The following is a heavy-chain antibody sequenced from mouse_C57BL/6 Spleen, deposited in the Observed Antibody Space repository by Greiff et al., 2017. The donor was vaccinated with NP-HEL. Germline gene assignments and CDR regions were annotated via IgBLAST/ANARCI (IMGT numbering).Heavy chain of an antibody. Sequence: QVQLQQSGAELVRPGSSVKLSCKASGYTFTSYWMHWVKQRPKQGLEWIGNIDPSDSETHYNQKFKDKATLTADKSSSTAYMQLSSLTSEDSAVYYCARIDYDDYYAMDYWGQGTSVTVSS. V-gene: IGHV1-52*01. CDR2: IDPSDSET. CDR3: ARIDYDDYYAMDY. J-gene: IGHJ4*01. CDR1: GYTFTSYW. D-gene: IGHD2-4*01.